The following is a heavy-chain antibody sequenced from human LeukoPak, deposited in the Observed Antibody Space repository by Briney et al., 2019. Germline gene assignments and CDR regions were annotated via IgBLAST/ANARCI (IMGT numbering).Heavy chain of an antibody. Sequence: PGGSLRLSCAASGITFSSCGMSWVRQAPGKGLEWVSSISRTGGTTYYADSVKGRFTISRDNSKNTLYLQMNSLRAEDTAIYYCAKNGDRGAYCTGGTCYPYFYYYMDVWGKGTTVTI. CDR3: AKNGDRGAYCTGGTCYPYFYYYMDV. CDR2: ISRTGGTT. J-gene: IGHJ6*03. V-gene: IGHV3-23*01. CDR1: GITFSSCG. D-gene: IGHD2-15*01.